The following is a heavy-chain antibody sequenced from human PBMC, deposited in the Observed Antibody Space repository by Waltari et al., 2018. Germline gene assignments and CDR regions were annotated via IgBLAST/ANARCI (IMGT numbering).Heavy chain of an antibody. CDR2: LYYSGSA. Sequence: QVQLQESGPGLVKPSETLSLTCTVSGDSVTRSGYFWGWIRRPPGKGLEWIGTLYYSGSAYYKPALRGRVTISQDAPKNQFSLRLRSVTAADTAVYYCARHFMPSSAREEMWLDPWGQGTLVSVSS. CDR3: ARHFMPSSAREEMWLDP. V-gene: IGHV4-39*01. D-gene: IGHD6-25*01. J-gene: IGHJ5*02. CDR1: GDSVTRSGYF.